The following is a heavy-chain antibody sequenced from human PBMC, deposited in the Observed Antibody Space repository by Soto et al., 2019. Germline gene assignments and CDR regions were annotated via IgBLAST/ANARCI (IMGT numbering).Heavy chain of an antibody. D-gene: IGHD5-12*01. CDR1: GYRFSDYY. V-gene: IGHV1-2*02. CDR2: MNPNSGDT. CDR3: ARESGGATATLDYYYFYMAV. J-gene: IGHJ6*03. Sequence: QGQLVQSGAEVKKPGASVTVSCKASGYRFSDYYLHWVRQAPGQGPEWMGWMNPNSGDTKYAQKFKGRVTMTRDTSVRTAFMELNWLKSDDTAVYYCARESGGATATLDYYYFYMAVWGIGTTVTVSS.